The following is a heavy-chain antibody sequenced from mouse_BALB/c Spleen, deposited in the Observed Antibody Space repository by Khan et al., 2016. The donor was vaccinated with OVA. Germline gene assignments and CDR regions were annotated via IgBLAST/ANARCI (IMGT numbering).Heavy chain of an antibody. CDR3: ARAFYYGAWFAY. CDR2: IWAGGST. J-gene: IGHJ3*01. D-gene: IGHD1-1*01. Sequence: VQLQESGPGLVAPSQTLSITCTVSGFSLSSYGVHWVRQPPGKGLAWLGVIWAGGSTNHNSALMSSLSISKDNSKCQVFLKMNSLQTDDTAMYYCARAFYYGAWFAYWGQGTLVTVSA. CDR1: GFSLSSYG. V-gene: IGHV2-9*02.